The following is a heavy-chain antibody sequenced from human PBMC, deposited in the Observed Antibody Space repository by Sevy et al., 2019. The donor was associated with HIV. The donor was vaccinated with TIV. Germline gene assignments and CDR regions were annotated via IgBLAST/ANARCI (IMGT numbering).Heavy chain of an antibody. Sequence: GGSLRLSCVASGFRFSAFGMAWVRQAAGEGLEWVSGINGGGGSTYYRNSVKGRFTVSGVNSKNTVYLQMNSLRADDTAVYYSAKAPYYDFWSHNYIYWFDAWGQGTLVTVSS. CDR3: AKAPYYDFWSHNYIYWFDA. D-gene: IGHD3-3*01. CDR2: INGGGGST. V-gene: IGHV3-23*01. CDR1: GFRFSAFG. J-gene: IGHJ5*02.